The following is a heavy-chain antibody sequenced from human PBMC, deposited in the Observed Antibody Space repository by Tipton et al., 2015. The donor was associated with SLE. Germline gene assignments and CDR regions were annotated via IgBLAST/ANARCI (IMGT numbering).Heavy chain of an antibody. J-gene: IGHJ5*02. Sequence: SLRLSCAASGFTFSSYAMHWVRQAPGKGLEYVSAISSNGGSTYYADSVKGRFTISRDNSKNTLYLQMSSLRAEDTAVYYCVKGGVGATITSYNWFDPWGQGTLVTVSS. V-gene: IGHV3-64D*06. CDR2: ISSNGGST. CDR3: VKGGVGATITSYNWFDP. CDR1: GFTFSSYA. D-gene: IGHD1-26*01.